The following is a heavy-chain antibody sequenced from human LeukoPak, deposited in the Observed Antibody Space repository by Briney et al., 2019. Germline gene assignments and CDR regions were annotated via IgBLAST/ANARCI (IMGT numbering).Heavy chain of an antibody. CDR2: ISGSGGST. CDR3: VKDLGSVITSALALDV. J-gene: IGHJ6*02. D-gene: IGHD2-15*01. V-gene: IGHV3-23*01. Sequence: PGGSLRLSCAASGFTFSSYAMSWVRQAPGKGLEWVSAISGSGGSTYYADSVRGRFTISRDNSKNTLYLQMNSLRPDDSAVYYCVKDLGSVITSALALDVWGQGTTVTVSS. CDR1: GFTFSSYA.